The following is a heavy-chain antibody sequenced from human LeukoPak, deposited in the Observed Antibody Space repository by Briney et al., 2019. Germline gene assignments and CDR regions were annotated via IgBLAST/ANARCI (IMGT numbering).Heavy chain of an antibody. CDR1: GYTFRNYG. CDR2: INPNSGGT. D-gene: IGHD1-26*01. Sequence: ASVKVSCKTSGYTFRNYGISWVRQAPGQGLEWMGWINPNSGGTNYAQKFQGRVTMTRDTSISTAYMELSRLRSDDTAVYYCARSKDTAVGANYWGQGTLVTVSS. V-gene: IGHV1-2*02. CDR3: ARSKDTAVGANY. J-gene: IGHJ4*02.